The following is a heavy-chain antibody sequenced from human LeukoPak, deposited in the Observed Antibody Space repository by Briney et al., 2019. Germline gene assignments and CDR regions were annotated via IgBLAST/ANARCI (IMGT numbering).Heavy chain of an antibody. D-gene: IGHD2-2*01. J-gene: IGHJ3*02. CDR2: IYHSGST. V-gene: IGHV4-30-2*01. Sequence: SETLSLTCAVAGGSISSGGYSWSWIRQPPGKGLEWIGYIYHSGSTYYNPSLKSRVTISVDTSKNQFSLKLSSVTAADTAVYYCARRSEDIVVVPVAYDAFDIWGQGTMVTISS. CDR1: GGSISSGGYS. CDR3: ARRSEDIVVVPVAYDAFDI.